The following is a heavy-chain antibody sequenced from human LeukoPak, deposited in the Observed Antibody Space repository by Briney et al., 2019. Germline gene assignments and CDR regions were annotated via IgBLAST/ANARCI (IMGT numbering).Heavy chain of an antibody. D-gene: IGHD2-2*02. Sequence: GASVKVSCKASGYTFTGYFMHWVRQAPGQGLAWMGWINPNSGGTNYAQKFQGRVTMTRDTSISTAYMELSRLRSDDTAVYYCARRSGRRYCSSTSCYIFDYWGQGTLVTVSS. CDR1: GYTFTGYF. J-gene: IGHJ4*02. V-gene: IGHV1-2*02. CDR3: ARRSGRRYCSSTSCYIFDY. CDR2: INPNSGGT.